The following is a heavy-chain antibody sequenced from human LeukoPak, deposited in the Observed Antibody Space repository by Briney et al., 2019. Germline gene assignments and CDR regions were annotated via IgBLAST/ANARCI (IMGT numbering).Heavy chain of an antibody. Sequence: GASVKVSCKASGYTFTGYYMHWVRQAPGQGLEWMGWINPNSGGTNYAQKFQGWVTMTRDTSISTAYMELSRLRSDDTAVYYCARVEDGYCSGGSCYLFGALDIWGQGTMVTVSS. CDR1: GYTFTGYY. D-gene: IGHD2-15*01. J-gene: IGHJ3*02. V-gene: IGHV1-2*04. CDR2: INPNSGGT. CDR3: ARVEDGYCSGGSCYLFGALDI.